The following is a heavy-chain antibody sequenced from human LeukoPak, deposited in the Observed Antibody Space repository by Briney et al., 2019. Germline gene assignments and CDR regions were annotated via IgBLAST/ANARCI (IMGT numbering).Heavy chain of an antibody. CDR2: TYYRSKWYN. J-gene: IGHJ5*02. D-gene: IGHD1-7*01. CDR3: ARAVRNWNFTENWFDP. Sequence: SQTLSLTCAISGDSVSSNSAARNWIRQSPSRGLEWLGRTYYRSKWYNDYAVSVKSRITINPDTSKNQFSLQLNSVTPEDTAVYYCARAVRNWNFTENWFDPWGQGTLVTVSS. V-gene: IGHV6-1*01. CDR1: GDSVSSNSAA.